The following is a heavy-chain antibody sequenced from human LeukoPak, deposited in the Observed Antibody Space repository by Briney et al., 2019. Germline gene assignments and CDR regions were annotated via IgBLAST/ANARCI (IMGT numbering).Heavy chain of an antibody. V-gene: IGHV4-59*01. D-gene: IGHD3-22*01. CDR1: GGPISSYY. J-gene: IGHJ3*02. CDR3: ARDPGDYYDSSGYIGDAFDI. CDR2: IYYSGST. Sequence: SETLSLTCTVSGGPISSYYWGWIRQPPGKGLEWIGYIYYSGSTNYNPSLKSRVTISVDTSKNQFSLKLSSVTAADTAVYYCARDPGDYYDSSGYIGDAFDIRGQGTMVTVSS.